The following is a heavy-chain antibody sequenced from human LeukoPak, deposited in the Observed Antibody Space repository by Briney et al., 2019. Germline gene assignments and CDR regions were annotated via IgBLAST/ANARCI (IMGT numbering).Heavy chain of an antibody. D-gene: IGHD3-10*01. CDR3: ARHVGRYRTMVRAQLTHFDY. J-gene: IGHJ4*02. Sequence: SETLSLTCTLSGGSISSSSYYWGWIRQPPGKGLEWIATIYYSGSTYYNPSLESRVSISVDTSKNLFSLRLSSVTAADTAVYYCARHVGRYRTMVRAQLTHFDYWGQGTLVTVSS. V-gene: IGHV4-39*01. CDR1: GGSISSSSYY. CDR2: IYYSGST.